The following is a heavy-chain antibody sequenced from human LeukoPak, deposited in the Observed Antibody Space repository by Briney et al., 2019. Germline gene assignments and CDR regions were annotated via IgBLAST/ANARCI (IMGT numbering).Heavy chain of an antibody. CDR3: ARAAYYYDSSGYDDAFDI. V-gene: IGHV3-11*01. CDR1: GFTFSDYC. Sequence: PGGSLRLSCAASGFTFSDYCMNWIRQAPGKGLEWVSYTSRSGGTIYCADSVKGRFTISRDNAKNSLYLQMNSLRAEDTAVYYCARAAYYYDSSGYDDAFDIWGQGTMVTVSS. J-gene: IGHJ3*02. D-gene: IGHD3-22*01. CDR2: TSRSGGTI.